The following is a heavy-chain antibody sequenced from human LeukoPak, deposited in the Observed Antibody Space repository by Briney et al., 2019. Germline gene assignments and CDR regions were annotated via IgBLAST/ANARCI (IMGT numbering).Heavy chain of an antibody. V-gene: IGHV3-30-3*01. CDR1: GFTFSSYS. Sequence: GGSLRLSCSASGFTFSSYSMDWVRQAPGKGLEWVAVISYDGTSQYYADSVKGRFTISRDNSKNTLYLQMNSLRAEDTAVYYCARARGFTMILEIDSWGQGTLVTVSS. J-gene: IGHJ4*02. CDR2: ISYDGTSQ. D-gene: IGHD3-22*01. CDR3: ARARGFTMILEIDS.